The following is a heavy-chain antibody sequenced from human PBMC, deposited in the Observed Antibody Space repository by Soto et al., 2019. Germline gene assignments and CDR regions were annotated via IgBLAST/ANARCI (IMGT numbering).Heavy chain of an antibody. D-gene: IGHD6-25*01. Sequence: GWSLRLSCASSVFTFKESPMNWVRQAPGKGLEWVASISDTGASTWYAESVRGRLSISRDNSKNTLYLQMNSLRGEDTALYYCAKGRGSAWAWYFDNWGQGTLVTVSS. CDR2: ISDTGAST. CDR3: AKGRGSAWAWYFDN. J-gene: IGHJ4*02. V-gene: IGHV3-23*01. CDR1: VFTFKESP.